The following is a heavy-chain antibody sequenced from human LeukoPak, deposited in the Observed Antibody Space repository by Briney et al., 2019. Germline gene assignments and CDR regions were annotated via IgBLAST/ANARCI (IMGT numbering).Heavy chain of an antibody. J-gene: IGHJ6*02. D-gene: IGHD5-18*01. Sequence: KSSETLSLTCTVSGGSISSYYWSWIRQPPGKGLEWIGYIYYSGSTNYNPSLKSRVTISVDTSKNQFSLKLSSVTAADTAVYYCARLDEPIQQPIGPAGYYYGMDVWGQGTTVTVSS. CDR1: GGSISSYY. CDR2: IYYSGST. V-gene: IGHV4-59*08. CDR3: ARLDEPIQQPIGPAGYYYGMDV.